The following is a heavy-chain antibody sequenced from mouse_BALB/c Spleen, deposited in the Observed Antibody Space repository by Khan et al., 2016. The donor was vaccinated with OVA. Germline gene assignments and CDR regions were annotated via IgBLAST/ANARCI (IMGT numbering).Heavy chain of an antibody. CDR3: ARSLYYSYGYALDC. J-gene: IGHJ4*01. D-gene: IGHD2-14*01. CDR2: ISSTGST. Sequence: QLQASAPGLVKPSQSLSLTCTVTGYSITSDYAWNWIRQFPGNKLEWMGYISSTGSTSYNPSLKSRISFTRDTSKNQFFLQLKSVTTEDTATYYCARSLYYSYGYALDCWGRGTSVTVSS. V-gene: IGHV3-2*02. CDR1: GYSITSDYA.